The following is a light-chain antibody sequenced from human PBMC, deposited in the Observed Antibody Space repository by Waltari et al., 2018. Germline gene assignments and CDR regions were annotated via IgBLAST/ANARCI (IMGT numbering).Light chain of an antibody. Sequence: SYELTQPPSVSVSPGQTASITCSGDKLGDKYACWYQQKPGLSPVLVIYQDSKRPSGFPERFSGSNSGNTATLTMSGTQAMDEADYYCQAWDSSTVVFGGGTKLTVL. J-gene: IGLJ2*01. CDR3: QAWDSSTVV. CDR1: KLGDKY. CDR2: QDS. V-gene: IGLV3-1*01.